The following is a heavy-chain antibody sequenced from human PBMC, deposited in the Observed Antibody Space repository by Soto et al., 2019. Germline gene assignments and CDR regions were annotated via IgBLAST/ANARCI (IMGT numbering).Heavy chain of an antibody. Sequence: SETLSLTCAISGDSVSSNSGAWNWIRQSPSRGLEWLGRTYYRSHWYNDFAVSVKSRVTIDPDTSKNQFSLQLNSVTPEDTAVYYCVRQYRDSQYSSGLDVWGQGTTVTVSS. D-gene: IGHD6-6*01. CDR1: GDSVSSNSGA. CDR2: TYYRSHWYN. J-gene: IGHJ6*02. V-gene: IGHV6-1*01. CDR3: VRQYRDSQYSSGLDV.